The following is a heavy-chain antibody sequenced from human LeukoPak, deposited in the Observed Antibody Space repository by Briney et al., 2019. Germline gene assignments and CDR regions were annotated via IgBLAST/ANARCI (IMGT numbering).Heavy chain of an antibody. J-gene: IGHJ3*01. CDR3: VRHGVISVAGLDAFDV. Sequence: SETLSLTCIVSDGSITTSRYYWGWIRRPPGKALEWIGRVFYTGNTYYNPSLKSRVTISADTSKNQFSLKLSFVTAADTAIYYCVRHGVISVAGLDAFDVWGQGITVTVSS. V-gene: IGHV4-39*01. D-gene: IGHD6-19*01. CDR2: VFYTGNT. CDR1: DGSITTSRYY.